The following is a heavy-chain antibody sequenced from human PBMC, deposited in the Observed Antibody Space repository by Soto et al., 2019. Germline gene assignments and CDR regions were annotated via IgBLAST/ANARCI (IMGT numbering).Heavy chain of an antibody. CDR3: ARDMPYGAVSLAECDY. CDR1: GVSITGSY. Sequence: PSETLSLTCSVSGVSITGSYWSWIRQPPGKTLEWIGYVYHSGTTTYNPSLKSRVSISVDTSKNQFSLRLTSVIAADTAVYYCARDMPYGAVSLAECDYWDHGILVPVS. J-gene: IGHJ4*01. D-gene: IGHD2-2*01. V-gene: IGHV4-59*01. CDR2: VYHSGTT.